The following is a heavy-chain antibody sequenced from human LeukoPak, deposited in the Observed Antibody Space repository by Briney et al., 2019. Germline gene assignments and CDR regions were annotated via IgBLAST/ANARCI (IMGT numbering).Heavy chain of an antibody. Sequence: GGSLRLSCAASGFTFSSYAMSWVRQAPGKGLEWVSGISWNSGSIGYADSVKGRFTISRDNAKNSLYLQMNSLRAEDTALYYCAKVIAARGYYYCGMDVWGQGTTVTVPS. CDR1: GFTFSSYA. J-gene: IGHJ6*02. D-gene: IGHD6-25*01. V-gene: IGHV3-9*01. CDR3: AKVIAARGYYYCGMDV. CDR2: ISWNSGSI.